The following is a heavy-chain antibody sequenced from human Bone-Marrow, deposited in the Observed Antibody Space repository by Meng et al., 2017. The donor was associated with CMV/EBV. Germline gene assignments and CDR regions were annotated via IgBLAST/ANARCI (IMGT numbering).Heavy chain of an antibody. CDR1: SDSIGDYH. J-gene: IGHJ4*02. D-gene: IGHD6-19*01. CDR3: AGVKAGPYFDS. V-gene: IGHV4-59*01. Sequence: GSLRLSCNVSSDSIGDYHFSWIRQPPGKGLEWIGYIFYTGNTNYNPSLKSRLTISIDASKNRFSLRLNSVTAADAAVYYCAGVKAGPYFDSWGQGLPVTVSS. CDR2: IFYTGNT.